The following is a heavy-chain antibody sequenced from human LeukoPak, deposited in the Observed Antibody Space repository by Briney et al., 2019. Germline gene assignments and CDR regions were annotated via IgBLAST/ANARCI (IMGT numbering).Heavy chain of an antibody. CDR1: GFTFSSYS. J-gene: IGHJ4*02. CDR2: ISSSSSTI. V-gene: IGHV3-48*04. D-gene: IGHD6-19*01. Sequence: GGFLRLSCAASGFTFSSYSMNWVRQAPGKGLEWVSYISSSSSTIYYADSVKGRFTISRDNAKNSLYLQMNSLRAEDTAVCYCARDPAVAGTNFDYWGQGTLVTVSS. CDR3: ARDPAVAGTNFDY.